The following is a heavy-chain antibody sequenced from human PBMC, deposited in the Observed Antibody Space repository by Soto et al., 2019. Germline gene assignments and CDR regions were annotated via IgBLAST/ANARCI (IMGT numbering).Heavy chain of an antibody. CDR2: INHSGST. CDR1: GGSFSGYY. Sequence: SETLSLTCAVYGGSFSGYYWSWIRQPPGKGLEWMGEINHSGSTNYNPSLKSRVTISVDTSKNQFSLKLSSVTAADTAVYYCARGGEGVLRFLEWFKTYYYYYGMDVWGQGTTVTVSS. D-gene: IGHD3-3*01. V-gene: IGHV4-34*01. J-gene: IGHJ6*02. CDR3: ARGGEGVLRFLEWFKTYYYYYGMDV.